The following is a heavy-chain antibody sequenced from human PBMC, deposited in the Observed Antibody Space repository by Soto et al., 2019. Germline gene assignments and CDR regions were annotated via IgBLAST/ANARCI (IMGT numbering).Heavy chain of an antibody. D-gene: IGHD6-19*01. V-gene: IGHV1-18*04. Sequence: QVQLVQSGTEVKKPGASVKVSCKASGYTFTSYALSWVRHAPGQGLEWMGWISTYNGNTNYAQNLQGRVTMTTDISMNTAYMELRSLRSDDTAVYYCARVVGGIPVAGSWNWFDPWGQGTLVTVSS. CDR3: ARVVGGIPVAGSWNWFDP. CDR1: GYTFTSYA. CDR2: ISTYNGNT. J-gene: IGHJ5*02.